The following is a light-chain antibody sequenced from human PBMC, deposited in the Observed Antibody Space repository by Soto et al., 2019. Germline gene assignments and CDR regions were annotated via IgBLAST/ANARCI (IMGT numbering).Light chain of an antibody. CDR2: GAS. J-gene: IGKJ4*01. CDR1: QSISDN. Sequence: IVVTPSPPTPSWSTGGRSTLPFGASQSISDNLAWYQQKPGQAPRLLISGASTGATGIPARFSGSGSGTEFTLTISSLQSEDFAIYYCQQYNTWPCTFGGGTKVDIK. V-gene: IGKV3-15*01. CDR3: QQYNTWPCT.